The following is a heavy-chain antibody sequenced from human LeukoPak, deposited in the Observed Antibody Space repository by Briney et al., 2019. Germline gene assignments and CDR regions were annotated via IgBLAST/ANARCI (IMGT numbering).Heavy chain of an antibody. CDR2: IYHSGST. CDR1: GDSIISDGHY. D-gene: IGHD3-9*01. V-gene: IGHV4-31*03. J-gene: IGHJ5*02. Sequence: SQTLSLTCTVSGDSIISDGHYWTWIRQHPGKGLELIGFIYHSGSTYPNPSLKSRVDISMGTSKNQFSLTLTSVTAADTAIYFCARALTRNWFDPWGQGTLVTVSS. CDR3: ARALTRNWFDP.